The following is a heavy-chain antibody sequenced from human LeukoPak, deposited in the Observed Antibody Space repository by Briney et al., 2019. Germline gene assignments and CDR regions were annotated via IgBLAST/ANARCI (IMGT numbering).Heavy chain of an antibody. CDR3: ASSAAAGSFDY. CDR1: GGSISSSSYY. J-gene: IGHJ4*02. Sequence: PSETLSLTCTVSGGSISSSSYYWGWIRQPPGKGLEWIGSIYYSGSTYYNPSLKSRVTISVDTSKNQFSLKLSSATAADTAVYYCASSAAAGSFDYWGQGTLVTVSS. D-gene: IGHD6-13*01. CDR2: IYYSGST. V-gene: IGHV4-39*01.